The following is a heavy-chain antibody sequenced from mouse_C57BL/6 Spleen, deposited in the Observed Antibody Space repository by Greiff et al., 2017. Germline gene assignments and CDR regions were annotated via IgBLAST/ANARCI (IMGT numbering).Heavy chain of an antibody. CDR2: IYPGDGDT. CDR3: AREFYYGSSYGYFDV. Sequence: VQLQQSGPELVKPGASVKISCKASGYAFRSSWMNWVKQRPGKGLEWIGRIYPGDGDTNYNGKFKGKATLTADKSSSTAYMQLSSLTSEDSAVYFCAREFYYGSSYGYFDVWGTGTTVTVSS. D-gene: IGHD1-1*01. CDR1: GYAFRSSW. J-gene: IGHJ1*03. V-gene: IGHV1-82*01.